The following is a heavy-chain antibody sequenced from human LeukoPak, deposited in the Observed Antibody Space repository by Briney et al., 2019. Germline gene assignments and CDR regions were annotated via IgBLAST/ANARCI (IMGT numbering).Heavy chain of an antibody. D-gene: IGHD4-17*01. Sequence: GGSLRLSCAASGFTLNNYAMSWVRQAPGKGLEWVSGISWNSGTKGYADSVKGRFTISRDNSKNTLYLQMNSLRAEDTAVYYCANEIRPNDYWGQGTQVTVSS. CDR3: ANEIRPNDY. CDR1: GFTLNNYA. V-gene: IGHV3-23*01. J-gene: IGHJ4*02. CDR2: ISWNSGTK.